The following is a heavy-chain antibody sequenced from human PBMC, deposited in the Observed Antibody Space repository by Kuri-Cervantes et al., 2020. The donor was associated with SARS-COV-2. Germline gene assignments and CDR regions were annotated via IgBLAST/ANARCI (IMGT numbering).Heavy chain of an antibody. J-gene: IGHJ6*02. CDR2: ISAYNGNT. CDR3: ARRIAAAGYYYYYGMDV. V-gene: IGHV1-18*04. Sequence: ASVKVSCKASGYTFTSYGISWVRQAPGQGLEWMGWISAYNGNTNYAQKLQGRVTMTTDTSTSTAYMELRSLRSDDTAAYYCARRIAAAGYYYYYGMDVWGQGTTVTVSS. D-gene: IGHD6-13*01. CDR1: GYTFTSYG.